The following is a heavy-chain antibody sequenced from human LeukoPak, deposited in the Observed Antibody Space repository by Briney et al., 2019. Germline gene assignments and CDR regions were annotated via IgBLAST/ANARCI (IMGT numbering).Heavy chain of an antibody. J-gene: IGHJ6*03. D-gene: IGHD3-3*01. CDR3: ARMGNDFWSGYPGVYYYMDV. Sequence: PSETLSLTCTVSGGSISSSSYYWGWIRQPPGKGLEWIGSIYYSGSTYYNPSLKSRVTISVDTSKNQFSLKVSSVTAADTAVYYCARMGNDFWSGYPGVYYYMDVWGKGTTVTVSS. CDR2: IYYSGST. CDR1: GGSISSSSYY. V-gene: IGHV4-39*07.